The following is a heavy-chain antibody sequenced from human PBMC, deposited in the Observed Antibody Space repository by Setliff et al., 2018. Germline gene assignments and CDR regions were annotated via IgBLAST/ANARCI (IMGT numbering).Heavy chain of an antibody. CDR3: AKDKGSYGSESGGMDV. J-gene: IGHJ6*03. CDR1: GFTFSSHA. CDR2: ISGSGGST. D-gene: IGHD3-10*01. Sequence: PGGSLRLSCAASGFTFSSHAMSWVRQAPGKGLEWVSGISGSGGSTYYRDSVTGRFSISRDNSKNTLYLQINSLRAEDTALYYCAKDKGSYGSESGGMDVWGKGTTVTVSS. V-gene: IGHV3-23*01.